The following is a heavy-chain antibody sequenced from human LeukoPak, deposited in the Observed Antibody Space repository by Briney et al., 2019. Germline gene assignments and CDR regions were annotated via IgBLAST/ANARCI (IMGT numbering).Heavy chain of an antibody. J-gene: IGHJ4*02. CDR3: ARCVLWFGDYNFDY. D-gene: IGHD3-10*01. CDR2: INHSGST. CDR1: GDSISSGSYY. Sequence: SQTLSLTCTVSGDSISSGSYYWSWIRQPPGKGLEWIGEINHSGSTNYNPSLKSRVTISVDTSKNQFSLKLSSVTAADTAVYYCARCVLWFGDYNFDYWGQGTLVTVSS. V-gene: IGHV4-39*07.